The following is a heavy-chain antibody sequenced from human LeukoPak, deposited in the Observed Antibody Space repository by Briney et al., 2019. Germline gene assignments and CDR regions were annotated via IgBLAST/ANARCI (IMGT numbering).Heavy chain of an antibody. CDR2: ISGSGGST. V-gene: IGHV3-23*01. J-gene: IGHJ4*02. D-gene: IGHD3-22*01. CDR1: GFTFSSYA. Sequence: GGSLRLSCAASGFTFSSYAMSWVRQAPGKGLEWVSAISGSGGSTYYADSVKGRFTISRDNSKNTLSLQMNSLRAEDTAIYYCTRSGYRRPYYFESWGQGTLATVSS. CDR3: TRSGYRRPYYFES.